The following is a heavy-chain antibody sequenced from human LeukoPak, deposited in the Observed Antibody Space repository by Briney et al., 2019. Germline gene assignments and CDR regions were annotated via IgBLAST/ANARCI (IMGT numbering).Heavy chain of an antibody. D-gene: IGHD5-18*01. CDR1: GSIFTSYW. J-gene: IGHJ3*02. Sequence: GASLLISCDGSGSIFTSYWISWVRPPPGEGLEWMGRIDHSDSYTNYSPSFQGHVTISADKSISTSYLQWSSLNASDTAMYYCTRRGYRGDAFDIWGQGTMVTVSS. V-gene: IGHV5-10-1*01. CDR2: IDHSDSYT. CDR3: TRRGYRGDAFDI.